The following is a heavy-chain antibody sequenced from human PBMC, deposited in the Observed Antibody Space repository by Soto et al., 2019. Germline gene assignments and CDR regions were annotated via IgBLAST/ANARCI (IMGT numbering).Heavy chain of an antibody. V-gene: IGHV3-53*04. CDR3: ARGAGYSTGWYDY. J-gene: IGHJ4*02. CDR2: SHSGGTT. Sequence: PGGSLRLACAASGFSVSINFITWSRHAQGKGLEWVSVSHSGGTTYYADSVKGRFTISRHNSKNPLYLQMTSLRPEDTAVFYCARGAGYSTGWYDYWGQGPLVTVSS. D-gene: IGHD6-19*01. CDR1: GFSVSINF.